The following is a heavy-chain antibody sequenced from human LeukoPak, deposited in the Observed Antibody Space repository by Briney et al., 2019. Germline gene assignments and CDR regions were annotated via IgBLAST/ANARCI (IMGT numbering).Heavy chain of an antibody. CDR3: ARTVTAPIFFDY. CDR2: IYSTGTT. D-gene: IGHD2-21*02. J-gene: IGHJ4*02. CDR1: GGSISSGGFY. Sequence: PSETLSLTCTVSGGSISSGGFYWSWIRQHPERGLEWIGYIYSTGTTYYNPSLKSRVTMSVDTSKNHFSLKLSSVTAADTAVYYRARTVTAPIFFDYWGQGTRVTVSS. V-gene: IGHV4-31*03.